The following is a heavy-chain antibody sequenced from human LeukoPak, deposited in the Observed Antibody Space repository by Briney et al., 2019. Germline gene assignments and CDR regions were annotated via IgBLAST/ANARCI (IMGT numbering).Heavy chain of an antibody. J-gene: IGHJ4*02. Sequence: PGGSLRLSCAASGFTFSSYAMSWVRQAPGKGLEWVSTINGSGDRKYYTDSVKGRFTISRVSSENTLYLQMNSLRADDTAVYYCAKDPYSSPYYGPGYLGQGTLVTASS. V-gene: IGHV3-23*01. CDR1: GFTFSSYA. D-gene: IGHD6-19*01. CDR2: INGSGDRK. CDR3: AKDPYSSPYYGPGY.